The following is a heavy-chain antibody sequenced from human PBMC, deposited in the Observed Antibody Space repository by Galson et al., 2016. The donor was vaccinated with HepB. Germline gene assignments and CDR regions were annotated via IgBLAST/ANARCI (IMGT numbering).Heavy chain of an antibody. J-gene: IGHJ4*02. Sequence: SVKVSCKASGGTVTSYPINWVRQAPGQGLEWVGGIIPIFGTTNYAPSFEDRVTITADESTGTDYMQLSRLTSDDTAVYYCARRITTVRGAAVFDFWGPGTLVIVSS. CDR3: ARRITTVRGAAVFDF. V-gene: IGHV1-69*13. D-gene: IGHD3-10*01. CDR2: IIPIFGTT. CDR1: GGTVTSYP.